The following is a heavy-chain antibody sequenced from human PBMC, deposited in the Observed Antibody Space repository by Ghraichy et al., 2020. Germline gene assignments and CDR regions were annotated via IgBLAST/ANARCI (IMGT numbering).Heavy chain of an antibody. J-gene: IGHJ6*02. CDR1: GFTFSSYG. D-gene: IGHD1-26*01. V-gene: IGHV3-33*01. CDR3: ARDGGIVGATTGPYYYYGMDV. Sequence: GGSLRLSCAASGFTFSSYGMHWVRQAPGKGLEWVAVIWYDGSNKYYADSVKGRFTISRDNSKNTLYLQMNSLRAEDTAVYYCARDGGIVGATTGPYYYYGMDVWGQGTTVTVSS. CDR2: IWYDGSNK.